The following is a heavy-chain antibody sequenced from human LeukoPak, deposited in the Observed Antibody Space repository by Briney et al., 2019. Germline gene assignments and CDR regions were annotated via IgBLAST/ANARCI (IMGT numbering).Heavy chain of an antibody. Sequence: GGSLRLSCVASGLTFNNAWMTWVRQAPGKGLEWVSVIYSGGTTYYADSVKGRFTISRDNSKNTLYLQMNSLRVEDTAMYYCARMGNSAFDIRGQGTMVTVSS. CDR3: ARMGNSAFDI. CDR2: IYSGGTT. J-gene: IGHJ3*02. CDR1: GLTFNNAW. D-gene: IGHD1-7*01. V-gene: IGHV3-53*01.